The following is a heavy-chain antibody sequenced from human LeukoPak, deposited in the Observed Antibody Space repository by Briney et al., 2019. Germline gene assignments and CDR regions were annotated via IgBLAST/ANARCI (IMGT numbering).Heavy chain of an antibody. D-gene: IGHD3-16*01. CDR1: GFSVSDYS. Sequence: GGSLRLSCAVSGFSVSDYSISWIRQSPGKGPEWISYVMSGRDSTNYADSVKGRFTISRDNAKNSVALQLDGLRAEDTAVYFCTRERRGSYYAFESWGQGTLVTVSS. CDR3: TRERRGSYYAFES. CDR2: VMSGRDST. V-gene: IGHV3-11*05. J-gene: IGHJ4*02.